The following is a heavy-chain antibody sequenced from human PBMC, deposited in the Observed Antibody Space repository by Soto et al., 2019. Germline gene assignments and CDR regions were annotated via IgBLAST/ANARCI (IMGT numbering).Heavy chain of an antibody. V-gene: IGHV3-21*01. CDR3: ARDLSAAAGRKYFDY. CDR1: GFTFSSYA. CDR2: ISGSSSYI. Sequence: GGSLRLSCAASGFTFSSYAMSWVRQAPGKGLEWVSAISGSSSYIYYADSVKGRFTISRDNAKNSLYLQMNSLRAEDTAVYYCARDLSAAAGRKYFDYWGQGTLVTVSS. D-gene: IGHD6-13*01. J-gene: IGHJ4*02.